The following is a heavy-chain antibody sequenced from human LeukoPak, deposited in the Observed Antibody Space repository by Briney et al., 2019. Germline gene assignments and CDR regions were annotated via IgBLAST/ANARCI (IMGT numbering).Heavy chain of an antibody. CDR2: ISGSGGST. J-gene: IGHJ4*02. CDR1: GFTFSSYA. CDR3: AKGQRWELLKGYYFDY. D-gene: IGHD1-26*01. V-gene: IGHV3-23*01. Sequence: GGSLRLSCAASGFTFSSYAMSWVRQAPGKGLEWVSAISGSGGSTYYADSVKGRFTISRDNSKNTLYRQMNSLRAEDTAVYYCAKGQRWELLKGYYFDYWGQGTLVTVSS.